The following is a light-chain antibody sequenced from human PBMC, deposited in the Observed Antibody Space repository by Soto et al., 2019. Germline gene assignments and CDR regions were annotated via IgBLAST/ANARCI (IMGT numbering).Light chain of an antibody. CDR2: EVS. J-gene: IGLJ1*01. Sequence: QPVLTQPASVSGSPGQSITISCTGTSSDVGGYNYVSWYQQHPGKAPKLIIYEVSNRPSGVSSRFSGSKSGNTASLTISGIQAEDEADYYCSSYTSTSTYVFGTGTKLTVL. V-gene: IGLV2-14*01. CDR1: SSDVGGYNY. CDR3: SSYTSTSTYV.